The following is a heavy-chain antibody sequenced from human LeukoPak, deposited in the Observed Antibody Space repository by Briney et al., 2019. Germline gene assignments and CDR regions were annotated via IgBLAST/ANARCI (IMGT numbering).Heavy chain of an antibody. D-gene: IGHD2-15*01. CDR2: INAGNGNT. Sequence: ASVKVSCKASGYTFTSYAMHWVRQAPGQRLEWMGWINAGNGNTKYSQKFQGRVTITRDTSASTAYMELSSLRSEDTAVYYCARVSCSGGSCYSSGAPAMARSGMDVWGQGTTVTVSS. J-gene: IGHJ6*02. CDR1: GYTFTSYA. CDR3: ARVSCSGGSCYSSGAPAMARSGMDV. V-gene: IGHV1-3*01.